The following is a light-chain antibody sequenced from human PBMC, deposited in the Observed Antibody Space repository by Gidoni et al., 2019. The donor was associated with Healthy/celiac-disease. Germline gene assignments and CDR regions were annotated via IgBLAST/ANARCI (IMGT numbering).Light chain of an antibody. CDR1: QSVLYSSNNKNY. Sequence: DIVMTQSPDSLAVSLGERATINCKSSQSVLYSSNNKNYLAWYQQKPAHHPKLLVYWASTREVGVRDRFSGSGSGTDFTLTISSLQAEDVAVYYCQQYYSTRRTFGQGTKVEIK. V-gene: IGKV4-1*01. CDR3: QQYYSTRRT. J-gene: IGKJ1*01. CDR2: WAS.